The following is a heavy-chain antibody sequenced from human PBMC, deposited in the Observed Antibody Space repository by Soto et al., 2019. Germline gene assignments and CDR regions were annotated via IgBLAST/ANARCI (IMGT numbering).Heavy chain of an antibody. CDR2: ISYDGNNI. Sequence: QVHLVESGGGVVQPGKSLRLSCAASGFTFSRSAVHWVRQAPGKGLEWVAIISYDGNNIFYADSVKGRFTISRDNSKNTLHLQMNSLKTEDTAMYHCAIDLAAQYYFDNWGQGTLVTVSS. D-gene: IGHD6-13*01. J-gene: IGHJ4*02. CDR3: AIDLAAQYYFDN. CDR1: GFTFSRSA. V-gene: IGHV3-30-3*01.